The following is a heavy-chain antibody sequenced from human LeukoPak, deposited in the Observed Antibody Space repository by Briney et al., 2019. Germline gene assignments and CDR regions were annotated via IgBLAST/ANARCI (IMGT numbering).Heavy chain of an antibody. CDR1: GFTISNYT. Sequence: GGSLRLSCAASGFTISNYTLNWVRQSPGKGLEWVSSISGSSRYIHYSDSVKGRFTISRDNAKNALYLQMDSLTADDKAVYYYARVNSARVVSLEGSWAGSLGFDHWGQGTMDPVSS. D-gene: IGHD3-3*01. CDR2: ISGSSRYI. J-gene: IGHJ4*02. CDR3: ARVNSARVVSLEGSWAGSLGFDH. V-gene: IGHV3-21*06.